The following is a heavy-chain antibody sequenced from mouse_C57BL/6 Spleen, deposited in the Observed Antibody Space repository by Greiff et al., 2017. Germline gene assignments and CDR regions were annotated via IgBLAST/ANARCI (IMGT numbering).Heavy chain of an antibody. Sequence: EVQLQQSVAELVRPGASVKLSCTASGFNINNTYMHWVKQRPEQGLEWIGKIDPADSYTKYDPKFQGKSTITVDTSSNTAYMQLSSLTSEDTAIYYCARGGSSSFMGYWGQGTSVTVSS. J-gene: IGHJ4*01. V-gene: IGHV14-3*01. CDR2: IDPADSYT. CDR3: ARGGSSSFMGY. CDR1: GFNINNTY. D-gene: IGHD1-1*01.